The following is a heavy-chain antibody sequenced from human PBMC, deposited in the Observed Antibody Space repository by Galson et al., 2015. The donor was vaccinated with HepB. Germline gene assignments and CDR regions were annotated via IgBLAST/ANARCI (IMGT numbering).Heavy chain of an antibody. D-gene: IGHD2-8*01. CDR3: ARDLFLMVYAKVFGWFDP. CDR2: IKQDGSEK. J-gene: IGHJ5*02. V-gene: IGHV3-7*01. CDR1: GFTFSSYW. Sequence: SLRLSCAASGFTFSSYWMSWVRQAPGKGLEWVANIKQDGSEKYYVDSVKGRFTISRDNAKNSLYLQMNSLRDEDTAVYYCARDLFLMVYAKVFGWFDPWGQGTLVTVSS.